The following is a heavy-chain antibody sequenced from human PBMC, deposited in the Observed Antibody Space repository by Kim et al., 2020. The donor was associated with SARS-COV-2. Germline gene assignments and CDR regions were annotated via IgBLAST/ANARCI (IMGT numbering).Heavy chain of an antibody. Sequence: YHRALKSRFTRSVDTSKNPFSLKLSSVTAADTAVYYCAGAEDGFPGGMDVWGQGTTVTVSS. V-gene: IGHV4-31*02. CDR3: AGAEDGFPGGMDV. D-gene: IGHD3-3*01. J-gene: IGHJ6*02.